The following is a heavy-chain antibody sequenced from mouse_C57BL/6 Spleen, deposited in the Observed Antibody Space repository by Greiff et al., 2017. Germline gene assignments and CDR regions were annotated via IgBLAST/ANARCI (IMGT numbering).Heavy chain of an antibody. CDR1: GFTFSDYG. D-gene: IGHD4-1*01. CDR3: ARRLGHFDY. V-gene: IGHV5-17*01. CDR2: ISSGSSTI. J-gene: IGHJ2*01. Sequence: DVKLVESGGGLVKPGGSLKLSCAASGFTFSDYGLHWVRQAPEKGLEWVAYISSGSSTIYYADTVKGRFTISRDNAKNTLFLQMTSLRSEDTAMYYCARRLGHFDYWGQGTTLTVSS.